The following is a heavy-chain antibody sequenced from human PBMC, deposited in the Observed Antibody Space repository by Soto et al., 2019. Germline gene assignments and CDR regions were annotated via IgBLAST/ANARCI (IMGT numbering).Heavy chain of an antibody. D-gene: IGHD1-26*01. CDR1: GFTFSSYS. Sequence: GGSLRLSXAASGFTFSSYSMNWVRQAPGKGLEWVSSISSSSSYIYYADSVRGRFTISRDNAKNSLYLQVNSLRAEDTAVYYCARAGGSYYGYYFDYWGQGTLVTVSS. V-gene: IGHV3-21*01. CDR3: ARAGGSYYGYYFDY. CDR2: ISSSSSYI. J-gene: IGHJ4*02.